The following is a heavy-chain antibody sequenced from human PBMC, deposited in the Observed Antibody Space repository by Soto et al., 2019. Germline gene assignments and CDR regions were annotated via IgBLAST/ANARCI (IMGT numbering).Heavy chain of an antibody. CDR2: IYWDDDK. J-gene: IGHJ4*02. D-gene: IGHD3-22*01. CDR3: AHRPGFSMSFDY. V-gene: IGHV2-5*02. Sequence: SGPTLVNPTQTLTLTCTFSGFSLSTSGVGVGWIRQPPGKALEWLALIYWDDDKRFSPSLESRLAITKDTAKNQVVLTMTHMDPVDTGTHYCAHRPGFSMSFDYWGQGALVTVSS. CDR1: GFSLSTSGVG.